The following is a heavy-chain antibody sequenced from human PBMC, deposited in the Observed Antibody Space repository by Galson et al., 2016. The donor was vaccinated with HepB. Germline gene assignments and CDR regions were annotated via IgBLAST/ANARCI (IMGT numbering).Heavy chain of an antibody. D-gene: IGHD4-11*01. V-gene: IGHV5-51*01. Sequence: QSGAEVKKAGESFKISCKGSGYRFASYWIGWVRQMPGRGLEWMGIIYPIDSDTRYSPSFQGQVTISPDKSINTAYLHWSRLKASDSAMYYCARRVGYFNSKTSSYYFDYWGQGTLVTVSP. CDR1: GYRFASYW. CDR3: ARRVGYFNSKTSSYYFDY. CDR2: IYPIDSDT. J-gene: IGHJ4*02.